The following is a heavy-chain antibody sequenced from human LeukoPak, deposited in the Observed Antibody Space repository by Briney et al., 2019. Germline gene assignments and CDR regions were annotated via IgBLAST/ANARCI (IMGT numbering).Heavy chain of an antibody. CDR3: ATVAGYFDY. V-gene: IGHV3-7*01. CDR2: IQKDGSQK. D-gene: IGHD2-21*01. J-gene: IGHJ4*02. Sequence: GGSLRLSCAASEFTFSNYWMSWVRQAPGKGLEWVASIQKDGSQKYYLESVKGRFTISRDNTKNSLYLHMSILRADDTAVYFCATVAGYFDYWGQGTLVTVSS. CDR1: EFTFSNYW.